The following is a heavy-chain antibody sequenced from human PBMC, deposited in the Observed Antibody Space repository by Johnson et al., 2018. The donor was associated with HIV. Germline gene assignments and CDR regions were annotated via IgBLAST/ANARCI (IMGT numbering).Heavy chain of an antibody. Sequence: QVQLVVSGGGLVKPGGSLRLSCAASGISFSDYYMSWIRQAPGKGLAWVSYISSGGSSIYYADSVKGRFTISRDNSKNTLYLQMNSLRAEDTAVYYCARAFGSAFDIWGQGTLVTVSS. D-gene: IGHD1-14*01. CDR2: ISSGGSSI. J-gene: IGHJ3*02. CDR1: GISFSDYY. V-gene: IGHV3-11*01. CDR3: ARAFGSAFDI.